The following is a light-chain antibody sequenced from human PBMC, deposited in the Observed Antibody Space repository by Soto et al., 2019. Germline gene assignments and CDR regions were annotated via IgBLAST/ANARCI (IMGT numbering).Light chain of an antibody. Sequence: QSVLTQPRSVSGSPGQSVTISCTGTSSDVGDYNYVSWYQQYPGKAPKLVIYDVSKRPSGVPDRFSGSKSGNTASLTISGLQADDDAAYYCCSFAGGYTFWVFGGGTKLTVL. J-gene: IGLJ3*02. CDR1: SSDVGDYNY. V-gene: IGLV2-11*01. CDR3: CSFAGGYTFWV. CDR2: DVS.